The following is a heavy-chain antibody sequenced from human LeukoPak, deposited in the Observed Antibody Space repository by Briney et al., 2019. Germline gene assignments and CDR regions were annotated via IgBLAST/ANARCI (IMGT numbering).Heavy chain of an antibody. J-gene: IGHJ4*02. Sequence: SETLSLTCAVSGGSFSGYYWSWIRQPPGKGLEWIGEINHSGNTNYNPSLKSRVTISVDTSKNQFSLKLSSVIAADTAVYYCARRVRFADGWVFDYWGRGTLVTVSS. D-gene: IGHD5-24*01. V-gene: IGHV4-34*01. CDR3: ARRVRFADGWVFDY. CDR2: INHSGNT. CDR1: GGSFSGYY.